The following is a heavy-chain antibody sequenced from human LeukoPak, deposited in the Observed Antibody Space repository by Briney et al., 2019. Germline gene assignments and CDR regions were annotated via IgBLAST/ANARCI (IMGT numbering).Heavy chain of an antibody. CDR1: GDSTNTYF. Sequence: SETLSLTCTMSGDSTNTYFWSWIRQPPGKGLEWIGYIYYTGTTNYNPSLKSRVTISVDASKNQFSLRLSSVTAADTAVYYCASKSSDHGELRFDYWGQGTLVTVSS. CDR2: IYYTGTT. D-gene: IGHD4-17*01. CDR3: ASKSSDHGELRFDY. J-gene: IGHJ4*02. V-gene: IGHV4-59*01.